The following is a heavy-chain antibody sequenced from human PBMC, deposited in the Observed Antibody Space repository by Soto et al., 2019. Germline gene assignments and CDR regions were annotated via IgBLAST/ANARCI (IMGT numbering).Heavy chain of an antibody. J-gene: IGHJ6*02. CDR2: ISGSGGST. Sequence: PGGSLRLSCAASGFTFSSYAMSWVRQAPGKGLEWVSAISGSGGSTYYADSVKGRFTISRDNSKNTLYLQMNSLRAEDTAVYYCATAAAADYYYYGMDVWGQGTTVTVSS. CDR3: ATAAAADYYYYGMDV. D-gene: IGHD6-13*01. V-gene: IGHV3-23*01. CDR1: GFTFSSYA.